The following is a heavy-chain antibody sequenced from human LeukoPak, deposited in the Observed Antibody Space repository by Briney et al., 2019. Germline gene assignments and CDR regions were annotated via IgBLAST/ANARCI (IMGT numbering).Heavy chain of an antibody. J-gene: IGHJ4*02. CDR2: IYYSGST. CDR1: GGTLNSFY. V-gene: IGHV4-59*01. Sequence: SETLSLTCSVSGGTLNSFYWSWIRQPPGKGLEWIGYIYYSGSTNYNPSLKSRVTISVDTSKNQFSLKLSPVTAADTAVYYCARLESGSYFHYWGQGTLVTVSS. CDR3: ARLESGSYFHY. D-gene: IGHD1-26*01.